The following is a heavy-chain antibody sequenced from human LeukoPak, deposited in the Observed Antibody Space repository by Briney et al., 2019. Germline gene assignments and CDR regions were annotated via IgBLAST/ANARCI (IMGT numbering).Heavy chain of an antibody. J-gene: IGHJ3*02. CDR1: GYSISSGYY. CDR3: TREYGFMTTVFHAFDI. Sequence: PSETLSLTCTVSGYSISSGYYWGWIRQPPGKGLDGIGTMSYSGRANYNPSLKSRVTISADTSKNQFFLKLNSVTAADTAIYYCTREYGFMTTVFHAFDIWGQGTMVTVSS. CDR2: MSYSGRA. V-gene: IGHV4-38-2*02. D-gene: IGHD4-17*01.